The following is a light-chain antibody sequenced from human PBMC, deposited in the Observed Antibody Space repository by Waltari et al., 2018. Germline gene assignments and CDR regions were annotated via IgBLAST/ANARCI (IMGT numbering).Light chain of an antibody. Sequence: TSRATQAISSNLAWDKQKPGKAPKLLISAASTLQSGVPLRFSGSGSGTDFALTISSLQPEDFATYYCQQLNSYPITFGQGTRLEIK. J-gene: IGKJ5*01. CDR1: QAISSN. V-gene: IGKV1-9*01. CDR3: QQLNSYPIT. CDR2: AAS.